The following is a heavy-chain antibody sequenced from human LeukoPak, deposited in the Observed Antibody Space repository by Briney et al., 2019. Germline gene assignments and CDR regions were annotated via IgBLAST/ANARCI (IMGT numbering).Heavy chain of an antibody. Sequence: GASVKVSCKASGYTFTGYYMHWVRQAPGQGLEWMGWINPNSGGTNYAQKFQGRVTMTRDTSISTAYMELSRLRSDDTAAYYCARESYYDSSGYPNWFDPWGQGTLVTVSS. CDR3: ARESYYDSSGYPNWFDP. D-gene: IGHD3-22*01. V-gene: IGHV1-2*02. CDR1: GYTFTGYY. J-gene: IGHJ5*02. CDR2: INPNSGGT.